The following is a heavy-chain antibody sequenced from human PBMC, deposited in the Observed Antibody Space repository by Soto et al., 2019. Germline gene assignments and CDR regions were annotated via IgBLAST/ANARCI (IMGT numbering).Heavy chain of an antibody. D-gene: IGHD2-2*01. J-gene: IGHJ5*02. V-gene: IGHV4-30-2*01. CDR1: GVSISSGGYS. CDR2: IYHSGST. Sequence: PSETLSLTCAVSGVSISSGGYSWSWIRQPPGKGLEWIGYIYHSGSTYYNPSLKSRVTISVDRSKNQFSLKLSSVTAADTAVYYCARGSGYCISTSCYENWFGPWGQGTLVTVS. CDR3: ARGSGYCISTSCYENWFGP.